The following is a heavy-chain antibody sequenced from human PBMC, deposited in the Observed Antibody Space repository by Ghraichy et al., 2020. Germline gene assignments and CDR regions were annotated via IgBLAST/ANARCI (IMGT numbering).Heavy chain of an antibody. CDR1: GYTFTGYY. Sequence: ASVKVSCKASGYTFTGYYIHWVRQAPGQGLEWMGRIIPNSGGTNYAQKFQGRVTMTRDTSISTAYMELSGLRSDDTAVYYCARDLEDTGDEYFDFWGQGTLVTVCS. V-gene: IGHV1-2*06. CDR3: ARDLEDTGDEYFDF. D-gene: IGHD7-27*01. J-gene: IGHJ4*02. CDR2: IIPNSGGT.